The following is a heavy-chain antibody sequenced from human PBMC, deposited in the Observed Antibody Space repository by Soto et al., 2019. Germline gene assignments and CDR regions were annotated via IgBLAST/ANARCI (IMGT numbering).Heavy chain of an antibody. CDR3: ARDPYYYGMDV. Sequence: ASVKVSCKASAYTSTSYAMHWVRQAPGQRLEWMGWINAGNGNTKYSQKFQGRVTITRDTSASTAYMELSSLRSEDTAVYYCARDPYYYGMDVWGQGTTVTVSS. CDR2: INAGNGNT. V-gene: IGHV1-3*01. CDR1: AYTSTSYA. J-gene: IGHJ6*02.